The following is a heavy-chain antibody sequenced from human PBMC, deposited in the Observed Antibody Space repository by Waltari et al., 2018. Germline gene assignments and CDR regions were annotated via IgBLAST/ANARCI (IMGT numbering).Heavy chain of an antibody. Sequence: QVQLVQSGAEVKKPGAYVKVSCKVSGSPLTQLSMPWVRQAPGKGLEWMGGFDPEDGETIYAQKVQGRVTMTEDTSTDTAYMELSSLRSEDTAVYYCATDLGWELHSWGQGTLVTVSS. V-gene: IGHV1-24*01. CDR2: FDPEDGET. D-gene: IGHD1-26*01. CDR1: GSPLTQLS. J-gene: IGHJ4*02. CDR3: ATDLGWELHS.